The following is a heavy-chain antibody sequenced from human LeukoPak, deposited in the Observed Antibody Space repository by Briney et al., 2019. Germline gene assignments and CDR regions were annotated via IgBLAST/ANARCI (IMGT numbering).Heavy chain of an antibody. D-gene: IGHD6-19*01. CDR2: IYYSGST. Sequence: PSETLSLTCTVSGGSISSSSYYWGWIRQPPGKGLEWIGYIYYSGSTNYNPSLKSRVTISVDTSKNQFSLKLSSVTAADTAVYYCAGARGSGWYYFDYWGQGTLVTVSS. CDR1: GGSISSSSYY. V-gene: IGHV4-61*05. CDR3: AGARGSGWYYFDY. J-gene: IGHJ4*02.